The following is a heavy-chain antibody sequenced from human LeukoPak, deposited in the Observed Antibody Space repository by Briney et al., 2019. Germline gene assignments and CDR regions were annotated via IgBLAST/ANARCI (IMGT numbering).Heavy chain of an antibody. CDR2: IHTSGTT. CDR1: GASIDSYY. CDR3: ARMPPVRGLRNLYFYYYMDV. J-gene: IGHJ6*03. D-gene: IGHD3-10*01. V-gene: IGHV4-4*07. Sequence: PSETLSLTCTVSGASIDSYYWSWVRQPAGQRPDWIGRIHTSGTTNYNPSFKSRVIMSLDKTNNQFSLNVSSVTAADTGVYYCARMPPVRGLRNLYFYYYMDVWGRGTTVTVSS.